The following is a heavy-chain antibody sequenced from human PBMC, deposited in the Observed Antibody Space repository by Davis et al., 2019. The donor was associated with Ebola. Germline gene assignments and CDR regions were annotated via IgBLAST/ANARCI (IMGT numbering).Heavy chain of an antibody. D-gene: IGHD3-9*01. Sequence: PGGSLRLSCAASGFTFSSYSMNWVRQAPGKGLEWVSSISSSSSYIYYADSVKGRFTISRDNAKNSLYLQMNSLRAEDTAVYYCARDPDWYDILTGLHPVPDYYYYYGMDVWGQGTTVTVSS. J-gene: IGHJ6*02. CDR2: ISSSSSYI. CDR1: GFTFSSYS. V-gene: IGHV3-21*01. CDR3: ARDPDWYDILTGLHPVPDYYYYYGMDV.